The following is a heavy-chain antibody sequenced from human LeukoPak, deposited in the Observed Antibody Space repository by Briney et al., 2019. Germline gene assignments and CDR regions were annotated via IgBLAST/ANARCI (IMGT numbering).Heavy chain of an antibody. J-gene: IGHJ6*03. CDR3: ARDQGQYSGSYYGYYYYMDV. Sequence: ASVKVSCKASGYTFTSYYMHWVRQAPGQGLEWMGWINPNSGGTNYAQKFQGRVTMTRDTSISTAYMELSRLRSDDTAVYYCARDQGQYSGSYYGYYYYMDVWGKGTTVTVSS. CDR1: GYTFTSYY. V-gene: IGHV1-2*02. CDR2: INPNSGGT. D-gene: IGHD1-26*01.